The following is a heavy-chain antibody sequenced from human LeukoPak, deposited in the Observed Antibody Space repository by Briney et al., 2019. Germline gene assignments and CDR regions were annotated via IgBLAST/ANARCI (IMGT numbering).Heavy chain of an antibody. CDR2: ISSSGSTI. J-gene: IGHJ6*03. CDR1: GFTFSSYE. Sequence: GGSLRLSCAASGFTFSSYEMNWVRQAPGKGLEWVSYISSSGSTIYYADSVKGRFTISRDNAKNSLYLQMNSLRAEDTAVYYCARVLRGVIPVGWYYYYMDVWGKGTTVTVSS. V-gene: IGHV3-48*03. D-gene: IGHD3-10*01. CDR3: ARVLRGVIPVGWYYYYMDV.